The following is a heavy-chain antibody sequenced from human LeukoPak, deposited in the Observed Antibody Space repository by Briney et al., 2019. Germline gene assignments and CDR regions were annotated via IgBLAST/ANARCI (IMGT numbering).Heavy chain of an antibody. CDR1: GFTFSRYE. CDR3: AKGLVGALFDY. V-gene: IGHV3-23*01. J-gene: IGHJ4*02. D-gene: IGHD1-26*01. Sequence: GGSLRLSCTVSGFTFSRYEMNWVRQAPGKGLEWVSAISGSGGSTYYADSVKGRFTISRDNSKNTLYLQMNSLRAEDTAVYYCAKGLVGALFDYWGQGTLVTVSS. CDR2: ISGSGGST.